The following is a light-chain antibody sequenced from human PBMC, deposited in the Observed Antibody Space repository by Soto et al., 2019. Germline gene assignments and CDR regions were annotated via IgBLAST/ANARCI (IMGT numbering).Light chain of an antibody. CDR2: AIS. V-gene: IGKV1-39*01. CDR3: QQSYSTPYT. Sequence: IQLTQSPSSLSPSVGDRVTIAYQASQSITNYLNWYQQKPGKAPKLLMYAISTLQSGVPSRFGGSGSGTEFTLTISSLQPDDFAAYYCQQSYSTPYTFGQGTKVDI. CDR1: QSITNY. J-gene: IGKJ2*01.